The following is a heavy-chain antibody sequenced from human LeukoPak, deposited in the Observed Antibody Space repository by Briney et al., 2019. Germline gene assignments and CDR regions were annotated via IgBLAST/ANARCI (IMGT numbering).Heavy chain of an antibody. CDR2: IRFDGNPT. D-gene: IGHD5-18*01. CDR3: AKDLSYGPDY. CDR1: GFTFSNRG. V-gene: IGHV3-30*02. J-gene: IGHJ4*02. Sequence: GGSLRLSCAASGFTFSNRGMHWVRQAPGKGLEWLSFIRFDGNPTYSADSVKGRFTISRDNSKTTVYLQMNSLRVEDTAVYYCAKDLSYGPDYWGQGTLVTVS.